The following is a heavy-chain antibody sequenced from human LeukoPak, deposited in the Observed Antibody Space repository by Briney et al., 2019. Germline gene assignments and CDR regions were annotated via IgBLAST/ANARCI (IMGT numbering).Heavy chain of an antibody. V-gene: IGHV4-59*10. CDR1: VGSLRQHE. D-gene: IGHD3-10*01. CDR3: ATSNDYKVAPFDL. J-gene: IGHJ4*02. Sequence: SDTLSLLCAVWVGSLRQHEWRGLRQPREEARVCIGHINTKGGTGYNPSLRSRLSFSIDTSREQFSLKLSSVTAADTAMYYRATSNDYKVAPFDLWGLGTQVTVAA. CDR2: INTKGGT.